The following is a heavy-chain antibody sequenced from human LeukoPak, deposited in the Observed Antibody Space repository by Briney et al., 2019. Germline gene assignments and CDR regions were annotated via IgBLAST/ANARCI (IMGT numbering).Heavy chain of an antibody. J-gene: IGHJ4*02. CDR2: INHSGST. Sequence: SETLSLTCAVYGGSFSGYYWSWIRQPPGKGLEWIGEINHSGSTNYNPSLKSRVTISVDTSKNQFSLKLSSVTAADTAVYYCASSQGFGELLTPHYFDYWGQGTLVTVSS. D-gene: IGHD3-10*01. V-gene: IGHV4-34*01. CDR1: GGSFSGYY. CDR3: ASSQGFGELLTPHYFDY.